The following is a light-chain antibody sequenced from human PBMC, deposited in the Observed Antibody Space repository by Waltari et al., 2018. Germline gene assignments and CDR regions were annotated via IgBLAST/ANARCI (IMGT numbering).Light chain of an antibody. CDR1: QSISSC. Sequence: DIQMTQSPSTLSASVEDRFTITFRASQSISSCLAWSQQKPGKAPKLLIYKASSLESGVPSRFSGSGSGTEFTLTISSLQPDDFATYYCQQYNSYTWTFGQGTKVEIK. J-gene: IGKJ1*01. CDR3: QQYNSYTWT. V-gene: IGKV1-5*03. CDR2: KAS.